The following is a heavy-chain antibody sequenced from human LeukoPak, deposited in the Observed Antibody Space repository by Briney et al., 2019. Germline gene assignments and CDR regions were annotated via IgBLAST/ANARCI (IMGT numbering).Heavy chain of an antibody. V-gene: IGHV4-59*12. D-gene: IGHD4-17*01. CDR2: IYYSGST. CDR3: ASGDYGDYVPYYGMDV. CDR1: GGSISSYY. Sequence: SSETLSLTCTVSGGSISSYYWSWIRQPPGKGLEWIGYIYYSGSTNYNPSLKSRVTISVDTSKNQFSLKLSSVTAADTAVYYCASGDYGDYVPYYGMDVWGQGTTVTVSS. J-gene: IGHJ6*02.